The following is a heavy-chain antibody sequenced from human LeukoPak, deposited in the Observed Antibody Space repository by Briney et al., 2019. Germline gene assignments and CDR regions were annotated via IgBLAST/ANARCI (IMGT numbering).Heavy chain of an antibody. Sequence: GGSLRLSCAASGFTFSSYWMSWVRQAPGKGLEWLANIKQDGSEKYYVDSVKGRFTISRDNAKNSLYLQMNSLRAEDTAVYYCARGYDILTGSYYFDYWGQGTLVTVSS. J-gene: IGHJ4*02. CDR2: IKQDGSEK. V-gene: IGHV3-7*01. D-gene: IGHD3-9*01. CDR1: GFTFSSYW. CDR3: ARGYDILTGSYYFDY.